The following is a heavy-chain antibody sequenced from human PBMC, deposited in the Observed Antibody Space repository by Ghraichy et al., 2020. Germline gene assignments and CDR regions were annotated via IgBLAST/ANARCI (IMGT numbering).Heavy chain of an antibody. J-gene: IGHJ3*02. CDR2: IYYSGRT. CDR1: GGSISSSSYY. CDR3: AGNYDYVWGSFISAFDI. V-gene: IGHV4-39*01. Sequence: SETLSLTCTVSGGSISSSSYYWGWIRQPPGKGLEWIGSIYYSGRTYYNPSLKSRVTIYVDTSKNQFSLKLSSVTAADTAVYYWAGNYDYVWGSFISAFDIWGQGTMVTVSS. D-gene: IGHD3-16*01.